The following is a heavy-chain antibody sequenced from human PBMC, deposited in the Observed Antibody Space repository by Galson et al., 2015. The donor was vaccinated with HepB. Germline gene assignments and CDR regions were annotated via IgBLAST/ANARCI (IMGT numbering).Heavy chain of an antibody. CDR1: GFTFSFYA. CDR3: ARDHPWLDNAGGYYYGMDV. CDR2: ISYDGSNK. D-gene: IGHD6-19*01. V-gene: IGHV3-30-3*01. Sequence: SLRLSCAASGFTFSFYAMHWVRQAPGKGLEWVAVISYDGSNKYYADSVKGRFTISRDNSKNTLYLQMNSLRADDTAVYYCARDHPWLDNAGGYYYGMDVWGQGTTVTVSS. J-gene: IGHJ6*02.